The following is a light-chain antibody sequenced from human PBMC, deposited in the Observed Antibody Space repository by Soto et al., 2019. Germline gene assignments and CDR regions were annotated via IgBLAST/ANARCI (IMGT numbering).Light chain of an antibody. V-gene: IGKV1-5*03. CDR2: KAY. Sequence: DIQMTQSPSPLSASVGDRVTLTCRASQSISSWLAWFQQKPGKAPKLLIYKAYNRATGIPPGFSGSGSGTDFTLTISSLEPEDSAVYYCQQRHMWPITFGQGTRLEI. J-gene: IGKJ5*01. CDR3: QQRHMWPIT. CDR1: QSISSW.